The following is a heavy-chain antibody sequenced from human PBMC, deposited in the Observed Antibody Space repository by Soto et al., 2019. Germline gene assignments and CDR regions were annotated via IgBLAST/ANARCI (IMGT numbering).Heavy chain of an antibody. Sequence: EVQLLESGGGLVQPGGSLRLSCAASGFTFSSYAMSWVRQAPGKGLECVSGISYSGGSTYYADSVKGRFTISRDNSKNTLYLQMNSLRAEDTAVYFCAKGTGSTSCKQFAYWGQGTLVTVSS. CDR1: GFTFSSYA. J-gene: IGHJ4*02. CDR2: ISYSGGST. CDR3: AKGTGSTSCKQFAY. D-gene: IGHD2-2*01. V-gene: IGHV3-23*01.